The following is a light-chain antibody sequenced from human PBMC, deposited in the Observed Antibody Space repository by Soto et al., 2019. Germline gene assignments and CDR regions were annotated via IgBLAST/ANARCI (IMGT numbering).Light chain of an antibody. CDR3: QEYATART. V-gene: IGKV3-20*01. CDR1: QSVSSSF. Sequence: EIVLTQSPGTLSLSPGERATLSCRASQSVSSSFLAWYQQRPGQAPRLLLYAASNTAPGIPDRFSGSGSGTDFTLTISELEPEDFAVYYSQEYATARTVGQAPKV. CDR2: AAS. J-gene: IGKJ1*01.